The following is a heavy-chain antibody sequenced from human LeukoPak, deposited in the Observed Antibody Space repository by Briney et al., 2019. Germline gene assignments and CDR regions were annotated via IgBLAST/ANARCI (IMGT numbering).Heavy chain of an antibody. V-gene: IGHV1-69*04. CDR1: GGTFSSSA. Sequence: ASVKVSCKTSGGTFSSSAITWVRRAPGQGLEWMGRIIPVLNITTYAQKFQGSVTITADTSTSTAYMELSSLRSEETAVYYCARDQGLTAPPPYGLDVWGQGTTVIVSS. D-gene: IGHD5-18*01. CDR3: ARDQGLTAPPPYGLDV. CDR2: IIPVLNIT. J-gene: IGHJ6*02.